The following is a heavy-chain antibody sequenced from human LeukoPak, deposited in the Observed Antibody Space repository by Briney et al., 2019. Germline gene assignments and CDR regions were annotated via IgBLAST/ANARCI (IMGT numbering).Heavy chain of an antibody. V-gene: IGHV3-48*04. CDR2: ISSSGSTI. J-gene: IGHJ3*02. CDR3: ARLGYDSSRYAFDI. Sequence: GGSLRLSCAASGFTFSSYSMNWVRQAPGKGLEWVSYISSSGSTIYYADSVKGRFTISRDNAKNSLYLQMNSLRAEDTAVYYCARLGYDSSRYAFDIWGQGTMVTVSS. D-gene: IGHD3-22*01. CDR1: GFTFSSYS.